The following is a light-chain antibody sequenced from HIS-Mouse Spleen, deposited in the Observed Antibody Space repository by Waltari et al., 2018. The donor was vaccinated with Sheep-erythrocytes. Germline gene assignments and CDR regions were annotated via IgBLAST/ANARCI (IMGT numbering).Light chain of an antibody. CDR1: NLGNDY. J-gene: IGLJ2*01. CDR2: QDS. Sequence: SYELTEPPSVSVSPGQTGSIPCPGDNLGNDYACGVQQKPGRSPVLVILQDSKRPSVVPERFSCSNSGNAAALTISGTQAMDGADYYCQAWDSSTAVFGGGTKLTVL. CDR3: QAWDSSTAV. V-gene: IGLV3-1*01.